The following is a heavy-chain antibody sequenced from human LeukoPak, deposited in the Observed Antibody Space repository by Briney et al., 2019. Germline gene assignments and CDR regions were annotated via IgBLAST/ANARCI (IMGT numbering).Heavy chain of an antibody. CDR3: ATGTDYYDSSGYCL. J-gene: IGHJ4*02. Sequence: SETLSLTCTVSGGSISSYFWTWIRQPAGKGLEWIGRIYTSGSTNYNPSLKSRITMSVDTSRNQFSLKLSSVTAADTAVYYCATGTDYYDSSGYCLWGQGTLVTVSS. CDR1: GGSISSYF. D-gene: IGHD3-22*01. CDR2: IYTSGST. V-gene: IGHV4-4*07.